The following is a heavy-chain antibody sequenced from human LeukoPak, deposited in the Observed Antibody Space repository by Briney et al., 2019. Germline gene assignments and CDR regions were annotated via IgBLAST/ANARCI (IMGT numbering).Heavy chain of an antibody. Sequence: ASVKVSCKASGYTFSSYGMNWVRQAPGQGLEWMGGINTNTGNPTYAQGFTGRFVFSLDTSVSTAYLQISSLKAEDTAVYYCTRDPRNLDYWGQGTLVTVSS. CDR2: INTNTGNP. D-gene: IGHD1-14*01. CDR3: TRDPRNLDY. V-gene: IGHV7-4-1*02. CDR1: GYTFSSYG. J-gene: IGHJ4*02.